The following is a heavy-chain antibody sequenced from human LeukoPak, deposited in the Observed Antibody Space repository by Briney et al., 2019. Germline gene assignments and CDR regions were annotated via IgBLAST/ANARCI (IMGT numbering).Heavy chain of an antibody. D-gene: IGHD6-19*01. Sequence: PGGSLRLSRAASGFIISSYWMSWVRQAPGKGLEWVANIKQDGSEKYYVDFVKGRFTISRDNAQNSLFLQLNSLRAEDTAVYYCARDPYSSGWYKDAFDIWGQGTMVTVSS. V-gene: IGHV3-7*01. J-gene: IGHJ3*02. CDR3: ARDPYSSGWYKDAFDI. CDR2: IKQDGSEK. CDR1: GFIISSYW.